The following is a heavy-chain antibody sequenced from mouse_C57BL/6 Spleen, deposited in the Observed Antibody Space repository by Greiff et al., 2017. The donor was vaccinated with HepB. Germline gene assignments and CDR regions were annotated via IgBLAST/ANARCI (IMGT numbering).Heavy chain of an antibody. V-gene: IGHV14-1*01. J-gene: IGHJ1*03. CDR3: SYYYGSSHWYFDV. D-gene: IGHD1-1*01. CDR1: GFNIKDYY. CDR2: IDPEDGDT. Sequence: EVQLQQSGAELVRPGASVKLSCTASGFNIKDYYMHWVKQRPEQGLEWIGRIDPEDGDTEYAPKFQGKATMTADTSSNTAYLQRSSLTSEDTAVYYCSYYYGSSHWYFDVWGTGTTVTVSS.